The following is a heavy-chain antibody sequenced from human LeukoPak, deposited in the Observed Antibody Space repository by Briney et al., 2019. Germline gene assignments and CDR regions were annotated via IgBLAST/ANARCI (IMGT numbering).Heavy chain of an antibody. D-gene: IGHD3-3*01. V-gene: IGHV3-23*01. J-gene: IGHJ6*02. CDR3: AKAGAIDDFWSGYYSASGYGMDV. CDR1: GFTFSSYA. CDR2: ISGSGGST. Sequence: GGSLRLSCAASGFTFSSYAMSWVRQAPGKGLEWVSAISGSGGSTYYADSVKGRFTISRDNSKNTLYLQMSSLRAEDTAVYYCAKAGAIDDFWSGYYSASGYGMDVWGQGTTVTVSS.